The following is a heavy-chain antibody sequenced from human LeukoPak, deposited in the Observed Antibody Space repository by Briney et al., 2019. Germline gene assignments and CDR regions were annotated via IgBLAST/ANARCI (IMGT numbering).Heavy chain of an antibody. V-gene: IGHV1-46*01. D-gene: IGHD3-3*01. J-gene: IGHJ3*02. Sequence: ASVKVSCKASGYTFTSYYMHWVRQAPGQGLEWMGIINPSGGSTSCAQKFQGRVTMTRDTSTSTVYMELSSLRSEDTAVYYCARARSITIFGVAAYAFDIWGQGTMVTVSS. CDR2: INPSGGST. CDR3: ARARSITIFGVAAYAFDI. CDR1: GYTFTSYY.